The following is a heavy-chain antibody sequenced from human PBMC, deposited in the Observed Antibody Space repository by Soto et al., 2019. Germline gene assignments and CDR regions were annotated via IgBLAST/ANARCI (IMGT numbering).Heavy chain of an antibody. CDR3: ARGVKVGTTIYWYFDL. CDR1: GGSFSGFY. V-gene: IGHV4-34*01. D-gene: IGHD1-26*01. CDR2: IDQSGGRQSGST. Sequence: QVQLHQWGTELLKPSETLSLTCAVDGGSFSGFYWNWIRQTPGKGLEWIGGIDQSGGRQSGSTNYNPSLECRVIISGDTSKNQMSLTLSSVTAADTALYYCARGVKVGTTIYWYFDLWGRGTLVTVSS. J-gene: IGHJ2*01.